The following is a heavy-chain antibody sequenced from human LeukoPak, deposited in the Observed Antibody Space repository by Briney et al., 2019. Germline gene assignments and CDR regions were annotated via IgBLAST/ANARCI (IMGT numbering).Heavy chain of an antibody. CDR2: IHYGGSA. CDR1: GASISSTSYY. V-gene: IGHV4-39*01. CDR3: ARLTLYYDGSGYYFDY. D-gene: IGHD3-22*01. J-gene: IGHJ4*02. Sequence: SETLSLTCTVSGASISSTSYYWGWIRQPPEKGLQWIGSIHYGGSAYYNPSLKSRITISVDTSKNQFSLKLSSVTATDTAVYYCARLTLYYDGSGYYFDYWGQGTLVTVSS.